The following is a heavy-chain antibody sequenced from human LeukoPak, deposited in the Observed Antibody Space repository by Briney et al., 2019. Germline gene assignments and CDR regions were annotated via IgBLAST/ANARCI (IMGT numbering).Heavy chain of an antibody. CDR1: GYTLTELS. CDR3: ATKSIAVAGTGFDY. CDR2: FDPEDGET. J-gene: IGHJ4*02. V-gene: IGHV1-24*01. Sequence: GASVKVSCKVSGYTLTELSMHWVRQAPGRGLERMGGFDPEDGETIYAQKFQGRVTMTEDTSTDTAYMELSSPRSEDTAVYYCATKSIAVAGTGFDYWGQGTLVTVSS. D-gene: IGHD6-19*01.